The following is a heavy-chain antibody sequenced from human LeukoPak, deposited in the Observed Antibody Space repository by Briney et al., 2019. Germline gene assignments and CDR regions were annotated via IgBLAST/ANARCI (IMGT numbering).Heavy chain of an antibody. CDR3: ARGIAVAGTFDY. D-gene: IGHD6-19*01. Sequence: GASVKVSCTASGGTFSSYAISWVRQAPGQGLEWMGGIIPIFGTANYAQKFQGRVTITADESTSTAYMELSSLRSEDTAVYYCARGIAVAGTFDYWGQGTLVTVSS. V-gene: IGHV1-69*13. CDR1: GGTFSSYA. J-gene: IGHJ4*02. CDR2: IIPIFGTA.